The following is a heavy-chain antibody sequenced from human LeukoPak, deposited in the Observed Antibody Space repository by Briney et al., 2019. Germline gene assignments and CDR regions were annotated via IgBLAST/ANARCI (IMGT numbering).Heavy chain of an antibody. D-gene: IGHD3-10*01. CDR3: ATTPGAYYYYHMDV. CDR1: GFTFSTYV. J-gene: IGHJ6*02. CDR2: ILGSGGGT. V-gene: IGHV3-23*01. Sequence: PGGSLSLSCAASGFTFSTYVMTWVRQAPGKGLEWVSAILGSGGGTYYTDSVKGRFTISRDNSKNTLYLQMNSLRAEDTAVYYRATTPGAYYYYHMDVWGQGTTVTVSS.